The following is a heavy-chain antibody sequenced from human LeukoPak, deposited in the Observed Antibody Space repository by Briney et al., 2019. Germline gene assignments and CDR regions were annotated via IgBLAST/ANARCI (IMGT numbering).Heavy chain of an antibody. D-gene: IGHD6-19*01. Sequence: GSLRLSCAASGFTLSSYWMSWVRQAPGKGLEWVANIKRDGSEKYYVDSVKGRFTISRDNAKNSLFLQMSSLRVEDTAVYYCVRDDGAVKPCWGQGTLVTVSS. J-gene: IGHJ4*02. CDR3: VRDDGAVKPC. CDR1: GFTLSSYW. V-gene: IGHV3-7*01. CDR2: IKRDGSEK.